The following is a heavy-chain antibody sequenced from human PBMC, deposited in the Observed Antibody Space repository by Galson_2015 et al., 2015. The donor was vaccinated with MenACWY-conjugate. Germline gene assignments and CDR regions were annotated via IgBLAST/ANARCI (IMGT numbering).Heavy chain of an antibody. CDR2: MNPNSGNT. CDR3: ARLTGGRFDL. V-gene: IGHV1-8*01. D-gene: IGHD7-27*01. Sequence: PAKVSCKASGYTFTFHDMSWARQAPGQGLERLGWMNPNSGNTGYAQKFQGRVTMTRNTSITTAFLELSSLNSEDTAVYFCARLTGGRFDLWGQGTLVTVSS. J-gene: IGHJ4*02. CDR1: GYTFTFHD.